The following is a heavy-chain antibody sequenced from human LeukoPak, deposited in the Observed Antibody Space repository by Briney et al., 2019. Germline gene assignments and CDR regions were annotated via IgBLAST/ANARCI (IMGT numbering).Heavy chain of an antibody. Sequence: GASVRISCKSSGYTFTGHFIHWVRQAPGQGLEWMGWINPKSGATNYPQHFQGRIAMTRDTSISTAYMELSSLRSDDTATYFCARDRADECSSGSYVSFDPWGRGTLLTVSS. V-gene: IGHV1-2*02. CDR2: INPKSGAT. CDR3: ARDRADECSSGSYVSFDP. D-gene: IGHD3-10*01. J-gene: IGHJ5*02. CDR1: GYTFTGHF.